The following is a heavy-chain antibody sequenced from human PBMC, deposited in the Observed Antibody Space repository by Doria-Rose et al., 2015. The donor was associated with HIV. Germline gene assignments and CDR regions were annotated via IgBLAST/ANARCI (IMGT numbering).Heavy chain of an antibody. CDR3: ARIKSSRWCHKYYVDF. Sequence: QVQLVESGPVLVKPTETLTLTCTVSGVSLSSPGMGVSWIRQPPGKALEWLANIFSDDERSYKTSLQSRLTISRDTSKSHVVLTKTDMDPVDTATYYCARIKSSRWCHKYYVDFWGQGTLVIVSA. D-gene: IGHD6-13*01. V-gene: IGHV2-26*01. CDR2: IFSDDER. CDR1: GVSLSSPGMG. J-gene: IGHJ4*02.